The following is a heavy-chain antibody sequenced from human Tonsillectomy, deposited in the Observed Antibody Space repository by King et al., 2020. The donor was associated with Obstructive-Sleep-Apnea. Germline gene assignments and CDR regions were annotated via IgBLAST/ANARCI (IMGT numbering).Heavy chain of an antibody. CDR3: ARDISYYNSGPPWD. V-gene: IGHV3-30-3*01. CDR2: ISYDGSTK. J-gene: IGHJ4*02. D-gene: IGHD3-10*01. Sequence: HVQLVESGGGVSQPGRSLRLSCAASAFRLETYAMHWVRQAPGKGLEWVSAISYDGSTKYYADSVKGRFTISRDNSKNNLFLEMNSLRAEDTAVYYCARDISYYNSGPPWDWGQGTLVTVSS. CDR1: AFRLETYA.